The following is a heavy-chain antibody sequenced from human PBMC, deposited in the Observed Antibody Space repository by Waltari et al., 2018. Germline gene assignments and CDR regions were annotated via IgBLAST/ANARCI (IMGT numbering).Heavy chain of an antibody. CDR3: AKDLSYGDFLFDY. J-gene: IGHJ4*02. CDR1: GFTFSSYG. CDR2: IRYDGSNK. Sequence: QVQLVESGGGVVQPGGSLRLSCAAAGFTFSSYGMHWVRQAPGKGLEWVAFIRYDGSNKYYADSVKGRFTISRDNSKNTLYLQMNSLRAEDTAVYYCAKDLSYGDFLFDYWGQGTLVTVSS. D-gene: IGHD4-17*01. V-gene: IGHV3-30*02.